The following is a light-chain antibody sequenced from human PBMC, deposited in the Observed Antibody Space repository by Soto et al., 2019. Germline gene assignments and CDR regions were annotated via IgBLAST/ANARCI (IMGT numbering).Light chain of an antibody. J-gene: IGKJ1*01. CDR1: QSITSW. CDR3: QQYDSDWT. V-gene: IGKV1-5*01. CDR2: DAS. Sequence: DIQMTQSPSTLSASVGDRVTITCRASQSITSWLAWYQQKPGKAPKLLVYDASSLESGVPSRFGGSGSGTEFTLTISSLQPDDFATYYCQQYDSDWTFGQGTKVEIK.